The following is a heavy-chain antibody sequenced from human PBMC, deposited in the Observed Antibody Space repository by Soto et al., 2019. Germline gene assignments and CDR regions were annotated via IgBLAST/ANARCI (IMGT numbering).Heavy chain of an antibody. CDR2: ISYDGSNK. V-gene: IGHV3-30-3*01. Sequence: QVQLVESGGGVVQPGRSLRLSCAASGFTFSSYAMHWVRQAPGKGLEWVAVISYDGSNKYYADSVKGRFTISRDNSKNTLYLQMNRLRAEDTAVYYCARDDTAAAVDYYYYGMDVWGQGTTVTVSS. D-gene: IGHD6-13*01. CDR3: ARDDTAAAVDYYYYGMDV. CDR1: GFTFSSYA. J-gene: IGHJ6*02.